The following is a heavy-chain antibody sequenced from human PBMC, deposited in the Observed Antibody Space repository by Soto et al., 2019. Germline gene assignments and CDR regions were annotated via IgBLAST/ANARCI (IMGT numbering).Heavy chain of an antibody. D-gene: IGHD3-22*01. V-gene: IGHV1-18*01. Sequence: QVQLVQSGAEVKKPGASVKVSCKASGYTFTSYGISWVRQVPGQGLGWMEWISAYNGIRNYAQKLEGRVTMTADTSMSTAYMELRSLRSDDTAVYYCARAPIYYYDSSGYWYFDLWGRGTLVTVSS. CDR3: ARAPIYYYDSSGYWYFDL. CDR1: GYTFTSYG. J-gene: IGHJ2*01. CDR2: ISAYNGIR.